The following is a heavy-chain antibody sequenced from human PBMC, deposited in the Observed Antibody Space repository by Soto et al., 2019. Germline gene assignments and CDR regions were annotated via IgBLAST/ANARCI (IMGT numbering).Heavy chain of an antibody. Sequence: QVQLQESGPGLVKPSETLSLTCTVSGGSITNYYCSWFRQPPGKGLEWIGYIQYIGYSAYNLSLKMRVTMSMHTSTPPFSLMLESVTATDTAVYSCATHGFGSLHGLVDVWGQGTTVIVSS. CDR1: GGSITNYY. CDR2: IQYIGYS. J-gene: IGHJ6*02. D-gene: IGHD3-10*01. CDR3: ATHGFGSLHGLVDV. V-gene: IGHV4-59*08.